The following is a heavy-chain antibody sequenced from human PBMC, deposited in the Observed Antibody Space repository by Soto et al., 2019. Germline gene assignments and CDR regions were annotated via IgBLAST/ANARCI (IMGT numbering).Heavy chain of an antibody. J-gene: IGHJ4*02. Sequence: QVQLVESGGGVVQPGRSLRLSCAASGFTFSSYAMHWVRQAPGKGLEWVAVISYDGSNKYYADSVKGRFAISGDNSKNTLYLQMNSLRAEDTAVYYCARDREYYFDYWGQGTLVTVSS. CDR2: ISYDGSNK. CDR3: ARDREYYFDY. V-gene: IGHV3-30*09. CDR1: GFTFSSYA.